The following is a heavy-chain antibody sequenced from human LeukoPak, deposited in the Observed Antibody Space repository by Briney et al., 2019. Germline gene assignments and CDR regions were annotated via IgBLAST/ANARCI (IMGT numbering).Heavy chain of an antibody. Sequence: ASVKVSCKASGGTFSSYAISWVRQAPGQGLEWMGGIIPIFGTANYAQKFQGRVTITADESTSTAYMELSSLRSEDTAVYYCASRGYYGDYGDYYYMDVWGKGTTVTVSS. CDR1: GGTFSSYA. CDR2: IIPIFGTA. V-gene: IGHV1-69*13. D-gene: IGHD4-17*01. CDR3: ASRGYYGDYGDYYYMDV. J-gene: IGHJ6*03.